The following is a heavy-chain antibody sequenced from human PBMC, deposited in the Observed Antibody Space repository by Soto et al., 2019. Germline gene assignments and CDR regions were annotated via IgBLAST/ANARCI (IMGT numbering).Heavy chain of an antibody. Sequence: VASVKVSCKASGYTFTSYGISWVRQAPGQGLELMGWISAYNGNTNYAQKLQGRVTMTTDTSTSTAYMELRSLRSDDTAVYYCARDPSDTAMVAFDYWGQGTLVTVSS. V-gene: IGHV1-18*01. D-gene: IGHD5-18*01. J-gene: IGHJ4*02. CDR1: GYTFTSYG. CDR3: ARDPSDTAMVAFDY. CDR2: ISAYNGNT.